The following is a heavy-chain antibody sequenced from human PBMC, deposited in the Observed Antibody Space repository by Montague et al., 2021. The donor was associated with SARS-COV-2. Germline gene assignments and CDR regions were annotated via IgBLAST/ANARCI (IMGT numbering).Heavy chain of an antibody. D-gene: IGHD3-3*01. J-gene: IGHJ4*02. Sequence: SETLSLTCTVSGGSISSRSYYWDWIRQPPGEGLEWIGSIYYSGGTYYNPSLKSRVTISVDTSKNQFSLKLSSVTAADTAVYYCASLPRITIFGVVIHFDYWGQGTLVTVSS. CDR2: IYYSGGT. V-gene: IGHV4-39*01. CDR3: ASLPRITIFGVVIHFDY. CDR1: GGSISSRSYY.